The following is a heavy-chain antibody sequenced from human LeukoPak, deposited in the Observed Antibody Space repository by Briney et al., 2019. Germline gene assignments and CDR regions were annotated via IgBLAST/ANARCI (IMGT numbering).Heavy chain of an antibody. Sequence: SETLSLTCTVSGGSISSSNFYWGWIRQPPGKGLEWIGSIYYSGSTYYNPSLKSRVTISVDTSKNQFSLKLSSVTAADTAVYYCARGWRHDYWGQGTLVTVSS. D-gene: IGHD2-15*01. CDR2: IYYSGST. J-gene: IGHJ4*02. CDR3: ARGWRHDY. V-gene: IGHV4-39*07. CDR1: GGSISSSNFY.